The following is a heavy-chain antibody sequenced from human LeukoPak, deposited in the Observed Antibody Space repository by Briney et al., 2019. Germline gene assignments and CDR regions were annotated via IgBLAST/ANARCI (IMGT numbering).Heavy chain of an antibody. Sequence: GASVKVSCKASGYTFTGYYMHWVRQAPGQGLEWMGWINPNSGGTNYAKKFQGRVTMTRDTSISTAYMGLSRLRSDDTAVYYCARATSYYDILTGYYIGWFDPWGQGTLVTVSS. CDR3: ARATSYYDILTGYYIGWFDP. CDR2: INPNSGGT. V-gene: IGHV1-2*02. J-gene: IGHJ5*02. CDR1: GYTFTGYY. D-gene: IGHD3-9*01.